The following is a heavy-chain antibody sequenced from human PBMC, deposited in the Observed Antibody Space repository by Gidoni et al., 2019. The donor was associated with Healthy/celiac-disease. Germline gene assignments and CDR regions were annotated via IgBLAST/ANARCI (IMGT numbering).Heavy chain of an antibody. CDR2: ISGSGGST. CDR3: AKLSLIQLFSPIDY. Sequence: EVQLLESGGGLVQTGGSLRLSCAASGFTFSSYAMRWVRQAPGKGLEWVSAISGSGGSTYYADSVKGRFTISRDNSKNTLYLQMNSLRAEDTAVYSCAKLSLIQLFSPIDYWGQGTLVTVSS. D-gene: IGHD5-18*01. J-gene: IGHJ4*02. V-gene: IGHV3-23*01. CDR1: GFTFSSYA.